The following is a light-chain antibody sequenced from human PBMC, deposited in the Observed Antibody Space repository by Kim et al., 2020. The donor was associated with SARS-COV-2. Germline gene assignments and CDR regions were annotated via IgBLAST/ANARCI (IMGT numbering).Light chain of an antibody. CDR2: AAS. CDR1: QSIKSY. V-gene: IGKV1-16*02. CDR3: QQYDSYPLT. J-gene: IGKJ4*01. Sequence: ASLEDGITITGRSNQSIKSYLACIQQKPGKATKPLIYAASNLKSGVPSKFSDSGSVKAFTLTISCLQPEDFATYYCQQYDSYPLTFGGGTKVDIK.